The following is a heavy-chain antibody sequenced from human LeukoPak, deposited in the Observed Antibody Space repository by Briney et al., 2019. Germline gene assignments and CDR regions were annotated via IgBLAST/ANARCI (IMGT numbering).Heavy chain of an antibody. D-gene: IGHD1-26*01. CDR1: GYTFTGYY. Sequence: ASVKVSCKASGYTFTGYYMHWVRQAPGQGHEWMGWINLNSGGTSYAQKLQGRVTMTTDTSTSTAYMELRSLRSDDTAVYYCADASGITDDAFDIWGQGTMVTVSS. CDR3: ADASGITDDAFDI. J-gene: IGHJ3*02. V-gene: IGHV1-2*02. CDR2: INLNSGGT.